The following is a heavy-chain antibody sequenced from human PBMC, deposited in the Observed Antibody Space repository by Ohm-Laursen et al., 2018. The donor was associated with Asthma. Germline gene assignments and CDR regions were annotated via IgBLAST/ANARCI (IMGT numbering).Heavy chain of an antibody. Sequence: SLRLSCTASGLPFSNFWMSWVRQAPGKGLEWVANIKQDGSEKYYVDSVKGRFTISRDNAKNSLYLQMNSLRAEDTAVYYCARDAMYYYDSSGPNWGDAFDIWGQGTMVTVSS. D-gene: IGHD3-22*01. J-gene: IGHJ3*02. V-gene: IGHV3-7*01. CDR2: IKQDGSEK. CDR1: GLPFSNFW. CDR3: ARDAMYYYDSSGPNWGDAFDI.